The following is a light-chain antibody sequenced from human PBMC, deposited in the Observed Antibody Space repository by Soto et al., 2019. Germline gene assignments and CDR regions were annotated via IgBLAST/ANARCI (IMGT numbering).Light chain of an antibody. CDR3: SSYTSSSTLV. CDR1: SSDVGGYNY. V-gene: IGLV2-14*01. J-gene: IGLJ1*01. CDR2: DVS. Sequence: QAVLTQPASVSGCPGQSITISCTGTSSDVGGYNYVSWYQQHPGKAPKFMIYDVSNRPSGVSNRFSGSKSGNTASLTISGLQAEDEADYYCSSYTSSSTLVFGTGTKVTVL.